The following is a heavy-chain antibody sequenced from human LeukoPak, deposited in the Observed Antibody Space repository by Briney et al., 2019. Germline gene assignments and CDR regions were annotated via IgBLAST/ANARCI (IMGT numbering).Heavy chain of an antibody. J-gene: IGHJ4*02. CDR2: SRSKVNSYTT. Sequence: PGGALRLSCAASGFTFSDHNIHWIRQAPGKGLEWIGLSRSKVNSYTTDYAASVRDRFTISSDESKSSVFLQMNSLKSEDTAVYYCAKYYGSGSYYNVWVMDYFDYWGQGTLVTVSS. V-gene: IGHV3-72*01. CDR1: GFTFSDHN. D-gene: IGHD3-10*01. CDR3: AKYYGSGSYYNVWVMDYFDY.